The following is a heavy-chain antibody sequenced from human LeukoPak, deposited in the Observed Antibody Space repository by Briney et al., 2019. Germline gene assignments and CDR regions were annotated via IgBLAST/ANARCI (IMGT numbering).Heavy chain of an antibody. CDR3: ARGSNYGSGSYLLFDY. CDR1: GCTFTSYD. V-gene: IGHV1-8*01. J-gene: IGHJ4*02. D-gene: IGHD3-10*01. CDR2: MNPNSGNT. Sequence: ASVKVSCKASGCTFTSYDINWVRQATGQGLEWMGWMNPNSGNTGYAQKFQGRVTMTRNTSISTAYMELSSLRSEDTAVYYCARGSNYGSGSYLLFDYWGQGTLVTVSS.